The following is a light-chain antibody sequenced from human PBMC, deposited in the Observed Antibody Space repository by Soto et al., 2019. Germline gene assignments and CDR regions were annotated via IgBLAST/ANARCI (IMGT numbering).Light chain of an antibody. CDR2: EGS. Sequence: QSALTQPASVSGSPGQSITISCTGTSTEVGSYNLVSWNQQHPGKAPKLMIYEGSKRPSGVSNRFSGSKSGNTASLTISGLQAEDEADYYCCSYAGSSTLVFGGGTKLTVL. CDR1: STEVGSYNL. J-gene: IGLJ2*01. CDR3: CSYAGSSTLV. V-gene: IGLV2-23*01.